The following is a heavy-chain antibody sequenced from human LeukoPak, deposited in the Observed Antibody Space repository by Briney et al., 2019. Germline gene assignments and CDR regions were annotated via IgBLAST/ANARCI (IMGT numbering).Heavy chain of an antibody. CDR2: IYYSGST. D-gene: IGHD6-6*01. J-gene: IGHJ4*02. Sequence: SETLSLTCTVSGGSISSSSYYWGWIRQPPGKGLEWIGSIYYSGSTYYNPSLKSRVTISVDTSKNQFSLKLSSVTAADTAVYYCALGAARPMMHFDYWGQGTLVTVSS. CDR1: GGSISSSSYY. CDR3: ALGAARPMMHFDY. V-gene: IGHV4-39*07.